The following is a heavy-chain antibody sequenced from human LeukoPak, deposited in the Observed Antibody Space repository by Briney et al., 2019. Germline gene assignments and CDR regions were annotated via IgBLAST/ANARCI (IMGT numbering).Heavy chain of an antibody. D-gene: IGHD2-2*01. Sequence: GESLKISCKGSGYSFTSYWIGWVRQMPGKGLEWMGIIYPGDSDTRYSPSFQGQVTISADKSISTAYLQWSSLKASDTAMYYCARHYGDIVVVPAANRNYYYYMDVWGKGTTVTVSS. V-gene: IGHV5-51*01. CDR2: IYPGDSDT. CDR1: GYSFTSYW. CDR3: ARHYGDIVVVPAANRNYYYYMDV. J-gene: IGHJ6*03.